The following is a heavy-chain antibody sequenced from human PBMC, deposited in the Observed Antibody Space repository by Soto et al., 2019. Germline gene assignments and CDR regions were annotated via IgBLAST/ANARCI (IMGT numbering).Heavy chain of an antibody. V-gene: IGHV6-1*01. J-gene: IGHJ2*01. Sequence: QVQLQQSGPGLVKPSQTLSLTCAISGDSVSSNSAAWNWIRQSPSRGLEWLGRTYYRSKWYNDYAVSVKSRITINTDTSKNQFTLQLNAVTPEDTAVYYCAREASIAAAGPHIYWYFDLWGRGTLVTVSS. CDR1: GDSVSSNSAA. D-gene: IGHD6-13*01. CDR2: TYYRSKWYN. CDR3: AREASIAAAGPHIYWYFDL.